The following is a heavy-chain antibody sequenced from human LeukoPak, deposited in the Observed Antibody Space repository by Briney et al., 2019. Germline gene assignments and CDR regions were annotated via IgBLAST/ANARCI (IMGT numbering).Heavy chain of an antibody. Sequence: PGGSLRLSCAASGFTVSSNYMSWVRQAPGKGLEWVSVIYSGGSTYYADSVKGRFTISRDNSKNTLYLQMNSLRAEDTAVYYCARLPTYYDSSGYFYPNFDYWGQGTLVTVSS. J-gene: IGHJ4*02. CDR1: GFTVSSNY. V-gene: IGHV3-66*04. D-gene: IGHD3-22*01. CDR2: IYSGGST. CDR3: ARLPTYYDSSGYFYPNFDY.